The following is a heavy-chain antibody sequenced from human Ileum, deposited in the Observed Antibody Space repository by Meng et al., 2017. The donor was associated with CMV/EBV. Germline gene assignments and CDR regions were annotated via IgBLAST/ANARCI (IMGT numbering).Heavy chain of an antibody. Sequence: VQLVQFGAEVKKPGASVKVSCRASGYTFSTYGITWVRQAPGQGLEWMGWISVDNGNTNYAQKFQGRVTMTTHTSTSTAYMELTGLTSDDTAVYYCARVSNTCLECWFDPWGQGTLVTVSS. J-gene: IGHJ5*02. CDR3: ARVSNTCLECWFDP. CDR2: ISVDNGNT. V-gene: IGHV1-18*01. CDR1: GYTFSTYG. D-gene: IGHD3-3*01.